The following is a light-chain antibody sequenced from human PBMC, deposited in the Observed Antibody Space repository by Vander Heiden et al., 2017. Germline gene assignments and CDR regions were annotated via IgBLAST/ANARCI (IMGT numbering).Light chain of an antibody. CDR1: QSVSSY. Sequence: ELVLTQSPATLSLSPGERATLSRRASQSVSSYLAWYQQKPGQAPRLLIYDASNRATGIPARFSGSGSGTDFTLTISSLEPEDFAVYYCQQRSNWPPYTFGQGTKLEIK. CDR3: QQRSNWPPYT. J-gene: IGKJ2*01. V-gene: IGKV3-11*01. CDR2: DAS.